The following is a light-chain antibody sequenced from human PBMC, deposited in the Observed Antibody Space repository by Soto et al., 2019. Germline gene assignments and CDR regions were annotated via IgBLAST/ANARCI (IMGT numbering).Light chain of an antibody. J-gene: IGKJ2*01. CDR1: QEISTY. Sequence: AVRMTQSPSSGSASTGDRVTISCRASQEISTYLAWYQQKPGKAPKLLMYGASSLHSGVPSRFSGSGSGTDSTLTIDCLQSDDFANYFCQQYYTFPYTFGQGTALEI. CDR2: GAS. CDR3: QQYYTFPYT. V-gene: IGKV1-8*01.